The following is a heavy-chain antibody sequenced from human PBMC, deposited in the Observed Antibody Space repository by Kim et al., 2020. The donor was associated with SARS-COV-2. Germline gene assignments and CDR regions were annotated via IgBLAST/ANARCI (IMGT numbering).Heavy chain of an antibody. J-gene: IGHJ6*02. V-gene: IGHV1-69*06. CDR3: ARDAYSGSYPPYYYYYGMDV. Sequence: SVKVSCKASGGTFSSYAISWVRQAPGQGLEWMGGIIPIFGTANYAQKFQGRVTITADKSTSTAYMELSSLRSEDTAVYYCARDAYSGSYPPYYYYYGMDVWGQGTTVTVSS. CDR2: IIPIFGTA. D-gene: IGHD1-26*01. CDR1: GGTFSSYA.